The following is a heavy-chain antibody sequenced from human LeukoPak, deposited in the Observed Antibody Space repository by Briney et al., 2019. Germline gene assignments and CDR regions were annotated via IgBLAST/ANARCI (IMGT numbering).Heavy chain of an antibody. D-gene: IGHD2-15*01. V-gene: IGHV3-66*01. Sequence: GGSLRLSCAASGFSVSSNYMTWVRQAPGKGLEWVSVIYSGGSSNYADSVKGRFTLSRDNSKNTLYLQMNSLRAEDTAVYYCRGGPRPAAGRGQGTLVTVSS. J-gene: IGHJ4*02. CDR1: GFSVSSNY. CDR2: IYSGGSS. CDR3: RGGPRPAAG.